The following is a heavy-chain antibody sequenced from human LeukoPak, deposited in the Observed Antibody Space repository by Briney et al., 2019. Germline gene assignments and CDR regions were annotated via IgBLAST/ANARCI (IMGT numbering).Heavy chain of an antibody. V-gene: IGHV4-34*01. J-gene: IGHJ4*02. CDR1: GGSFSGYY. CDR2: INHSGST. D-gene: IGHD6-19*01. Sequence: SETLSLTCAVYGGSFSGYYWSWIRQPPGKGLEWIGEINHSGSTDYNPSLKSRVTISIDTSKNQFSLKLSSVTAADTAIYYCARPFLRFSSGWHFDYWGQGILVTVSS. CDR3: ARPFLRFSSGWHFDY.